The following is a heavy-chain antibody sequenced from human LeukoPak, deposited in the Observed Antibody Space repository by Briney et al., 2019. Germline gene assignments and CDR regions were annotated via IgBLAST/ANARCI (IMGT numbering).Heavy chain of an antibody. D-gene: IGHD3-10*01. V-gene: IGHV4-39*07. CDR1: GGSISSSSYY. CDR2: IYHSGST. CDR3: ARDPVLLWFGELTERIDY. J-gene: IGHJ4*02. Sequence: PSETLSLTCTVSGGSISSSSYYWGWIRQPPGKGLEWIGSIYHSGSTYYNPSLKSRVTISVDTSKNQFSLKLSSVTAADTAVYYCARDPVLLWFGELTERIDYWGQGTLVTVSS.